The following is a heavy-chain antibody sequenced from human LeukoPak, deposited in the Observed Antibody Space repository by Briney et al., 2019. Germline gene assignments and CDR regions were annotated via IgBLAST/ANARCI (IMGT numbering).Heavy chain of an antibody. CDR1: GFTFSSYG. Sequence: GGSLRLSCAASGFTFSSYGMHWVRQAPGKGLEWVAKIGSDDSNKHYADSVKGRFTISRDNSKNTLYLQMNSLRAEDTAVYYCAKDSQWGKVGTKGGYFDYWGQGTLVTVSS. D-gene: IGHD1-26*01. J-gene: IGHJ4*02. CDR2: IGSDDSNK. V-gene: IGHV3-30*02. CDR3: AKDSQWGKVGTKGGYFDY.